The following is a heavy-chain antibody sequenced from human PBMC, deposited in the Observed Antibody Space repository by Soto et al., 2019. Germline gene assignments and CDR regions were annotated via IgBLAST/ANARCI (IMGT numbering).Heavy chain of an antibody. CDR2: ISSSSSYI. CDR3: ARDLAKAVANYYGMDV. J-gene: IGHJ6*02. Sequence: GGSLRLSCAASGFTFSRYSMNWVRQAPGKGLEWVSSISSSSSYIYYADSVKGRFTISRDNAKNSLYLQMNSLRAEDTAVYYCARDLAKAVANYYGMDVWGQGTTVTVSS. CDR1: GFTFSRYS. V-gene: IGHV3-21*01. D-gene: IGHD3-16*01.